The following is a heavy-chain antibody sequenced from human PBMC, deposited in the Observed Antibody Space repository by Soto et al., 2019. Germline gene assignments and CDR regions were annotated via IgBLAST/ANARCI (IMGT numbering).Heavy chain of an antibody. J-gene: IGHJ4*02. CDR2: MNPNSGNT. Sequence: QVQLVQSGAEVKKPGASVKVSGKTSGYTFTSYDINWVRQATGHGLEWMGWMNPNSGNTGYAQNLQGRVTMTRNTSISTAYMELSGLRSDDTAVYYCASGRSTSWFSDYWGQGTLVTVSS. CDR3: ASGRSTSWFSDY. D-gene: IGHD6-13*01. V-gene: IGHV1-8*01. CDR1: GYTFTSYD.